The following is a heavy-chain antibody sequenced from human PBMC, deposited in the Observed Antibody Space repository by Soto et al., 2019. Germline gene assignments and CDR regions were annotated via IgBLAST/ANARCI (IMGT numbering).Heavy chain of an antibody. V-gene: IGHV1-69*06. CDR2: IIPIFGTA. J-gene: IGHJ5*02. CDR1: GGTFSSYA. CDR3: ARTVAGTGDWNWFDP. Sequence: SVKVSCKASGGTFSSYAISWVRQAPGQGLEWMGGIIPIFGTANYAQKFQGRVTITADKSTSTAYMELSSLRSEDTAVYYCARTVAGTGDWNWFDPWGQGTLVTVSS. D-gene: IGHD6-19*01.